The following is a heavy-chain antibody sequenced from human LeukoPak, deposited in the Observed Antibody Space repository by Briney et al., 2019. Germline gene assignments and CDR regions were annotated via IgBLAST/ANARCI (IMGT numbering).Heavy chain of an antibody. V-gene: IGHV3-43D*04. J-gene: IGHJ6*04. Sequence: GGSLRLSCEASGFTFDDYGMSWVRQAPGKGLEWVSLISWDGGSTYYADSVKGRFTISRDNSKNSLYLQMNSLRAEDTALYYCAKDGPSCSSTSCYGRVYYYGMDVWGKGTTVTVSS. D-gene: IGHD2-2*01. CDR1: GFTFDDYG. CDR3: AKDGPSCSSTSCYGRVYYYGMDV. CDR2: ISWDGGST.